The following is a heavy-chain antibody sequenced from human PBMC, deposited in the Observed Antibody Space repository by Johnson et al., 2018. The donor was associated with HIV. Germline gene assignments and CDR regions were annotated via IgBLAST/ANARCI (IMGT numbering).Heavy chain of an antibody. V-gene: IGHV3-23*04. Sequence: VQLVESGGGLVKPGGSLRLSCAASGFTFSDCYMSWIRQAPGKGLEWVSAISGSGGSTYYADSVKGRFTISRDNSKNTLYLQMNSLRAEYTAVYYCAKVSGWPGAGRYCPGAPLLGPRWAMWG. CDR3: AKVSGWPGAGRYCPGAPLLGPRWAM. D-gene: IGHD6-19*01. CDR2: ISGSGGST. CDR1: GFTFSDCY. J-gene: IGHJ1*01.